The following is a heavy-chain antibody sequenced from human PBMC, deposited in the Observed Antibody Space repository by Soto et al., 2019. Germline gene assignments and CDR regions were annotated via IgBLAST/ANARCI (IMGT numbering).Heavy chain of an antibody. CDR2: IDPSDSQT. J-gene: IGHJ4*02. CDR1: GYSFAGYW. V-gene: IGHV5-10-1*01. D-gene: IGHD3-22*01. Sequence: GESLKISCKGSGYSFAGYWITWVRQEPGKGLEWMGRIDPSDSQTYYSPSFRGHVTISVTKSITTVFLQWSSLRASDTAMYYCARQIYDSDTGPNFQYYFDSWGQGTPVTVSS. CDR3: ARQIYDSDTGPNFQYYFDS.